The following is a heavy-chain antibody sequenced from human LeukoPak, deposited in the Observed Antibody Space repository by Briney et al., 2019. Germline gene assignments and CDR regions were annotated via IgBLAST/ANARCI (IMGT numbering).Heavy chain of an antibody. Sequence: GGSLRLSCAASGFTFSSYGTHWVRQAPGKGLEWVAVISYDGSNKYYADSVKGRFTISKDNSKNTLYLQMNSLRAEDTAVYYCARRRGYSGYDLDYWGQGTLVTVSS. CDR2: ISYDGSNK. D-gene: IGHD5-12*01. V-gene: IGHV3-30*03. CDR1: GFTFSSYG. CDR3: ARRRGYSGYDLDY. J-gene: IGHJ4*02.